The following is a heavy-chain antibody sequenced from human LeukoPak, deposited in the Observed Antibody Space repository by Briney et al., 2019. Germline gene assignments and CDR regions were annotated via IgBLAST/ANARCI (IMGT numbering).Heavy chain of an antibody. CDR2: ISSSGSTI. V-gene: IGHV3-11*01. CDR3: AIAAATLLNVY. Sequence: GGSLRLSCAASGFTFSDYYMSWIRQAPGKGLEWVSYISSSGSTIYYADSVKGRFTISRDNAKNSLYLQMNSLRAEDTAVYYCAIAAATLLNVYWGQGTLVTVSS. D-gene: IGHD2-15*01. CDR1: GFTFSDYY. J-gene: IGHJ4*02.